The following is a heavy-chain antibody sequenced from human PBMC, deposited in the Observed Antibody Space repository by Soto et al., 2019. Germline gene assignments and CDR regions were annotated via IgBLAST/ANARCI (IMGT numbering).Heavy chain of an antibody. J-gene: IGHJ4*02. Sequence: EVQLVESGGGLVQPGGSLRLSCAASGFTFSGYWMSWVRQAPGKGLEGVANINEHGSQKYYVDSVRGRFAISRDNAKNSLYLQMDSLSAEDTAVYYCTRGWLLDWGQGALVTVSS. V-gene: IGHV3-7*05. CDR1: GFTFSGYW. D-gene: IGHD5-18*01. CDR2: INEHGSQK. CDR3: TRGWLLD.